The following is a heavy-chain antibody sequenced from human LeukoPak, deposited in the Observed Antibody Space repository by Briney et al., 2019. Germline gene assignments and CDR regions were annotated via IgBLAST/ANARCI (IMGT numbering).Heavy chain of an antibody. J-gene: IGHJ4*02. CDR3: ARVLSVGARNLFDY. CDR1: GYTFTSYY. Sequence: GASVKVSCKASGYTFTSYYMHWVRQAPGQGLEWMGWINPNSGGTNYTQKFQGRVTMTRDTSISTAYMELSRLRSDDTVVYYCARVLSVGARNLFDYWGQGTLVTVSS. V-gene: IGHV1-2*02. CDR2: INPNSGGT. D-gene: IGHD1-26*01.